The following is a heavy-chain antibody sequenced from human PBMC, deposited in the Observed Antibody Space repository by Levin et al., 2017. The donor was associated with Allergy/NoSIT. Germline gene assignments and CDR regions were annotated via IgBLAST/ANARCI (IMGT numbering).Heavy chain of an antibody. CDR1: GFVFSSSW. D-gene: IGHD3-10*01. Sequence: QPGGSLRLSCAASGFVFSSSWMSWVRQAPGKGLEWVANIKQDGSETSYVDSVKGRFTVSRDNAKNSLYLEMNSLRVEDTAVYYCAKGGVIRRGQGTLVTVSS. V-gene: IGHV3-7*01. J-gene: IGHJ4*02. CDR3: AKGGVIR. CDR2: IKQDGSET.